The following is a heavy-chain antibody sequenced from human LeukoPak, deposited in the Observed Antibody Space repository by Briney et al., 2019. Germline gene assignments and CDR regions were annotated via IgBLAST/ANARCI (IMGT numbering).Heavy chain of an antibody. CDR1: GFTFSTYE. Sequence: GGSLRLSCAASGFTFSTYEMNWVRQAPGKGLEWLSYINNSSGTIYYADSVKGRFTISRDNAKNSLYLQMNSLRAEDTAVYYRATKHDYWGQGTLVTVSS. V-gene: IGHV3-48*03. J-gene: IGHJ4*02. CDR2: INNSSGTI. CDR3: ATKHDY.